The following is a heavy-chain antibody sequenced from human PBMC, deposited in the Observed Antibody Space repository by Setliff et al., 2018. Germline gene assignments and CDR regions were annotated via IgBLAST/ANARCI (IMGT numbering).Heavy chain of an antibody. V-gene: IGHV4-38-2*01. CDR1: GYSISSGHF. CDR2: IFHSGST. CDR3: AKVITVFGVVIMENWFDP. J-gene: IGHJ5*02. D-gene: IGHD3-3*01. Sequence: SETLSLTCGVSGYSISSGHFWGWIRQPPGKGLEWLGNIFHSGSTYYNPTLNSRVTMSVDTSKNQFSLILRSVTAADTAVYYCAKVITVFGVVIMENWFDPWGQGTLVTVSS.